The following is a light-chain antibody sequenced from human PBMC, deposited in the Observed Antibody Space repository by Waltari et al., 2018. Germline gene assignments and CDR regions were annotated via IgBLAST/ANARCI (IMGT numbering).Light chain of an antibody. V-gene: IGLV2-23*01. J-gene: IGLJ3*02. CDR2: GDN. Sequence: QSALTQPASVSGSPGQSITISCTGTSSDVGNYNLVSWYQQYPGKAPKVMLYGDNRRPSGVSDRFSGSKSGNTASLTISGVQAEDEADYYCCSYAGSYTWVFGGGTKLTVL. CDR1: SSDVGNYNL. CDR3: CSYAGSYTWV.